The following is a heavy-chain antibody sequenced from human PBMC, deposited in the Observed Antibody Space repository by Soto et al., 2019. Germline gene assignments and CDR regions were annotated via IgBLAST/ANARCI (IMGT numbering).Heavy chain of an antibody. Sequence: SETLSLTCTVSGGSISSYYWSWIRQPPGKGLEWIGYIYYSGSTNYNPSLKSRVTISVDTSKNQFSLKLSSVTAADTAVYYCARWLQFFKAFDYGGQGTLVTVSS. D-gene: IGHD5-12*01. CDR2: IYYSGST. V-gene: IGHV4-59*01. CDR3: ARWLQFFKAFDY. CDR1: GGSISSYY. J-gene: IGHJ4*02.